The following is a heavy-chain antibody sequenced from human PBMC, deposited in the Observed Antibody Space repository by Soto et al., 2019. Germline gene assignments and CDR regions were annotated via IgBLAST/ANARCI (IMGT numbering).Heavy chain of an antibody. Sequence: HPGGSLRLSCAASGFTFSSYAMHWVRQAPGKGLEWVAVISYDGSNKYYADSVKGRFTISRDNSKNTLYLQMNSLRAEDTTVYYCARDKPGSSSWYFDYYYGMDVWGQGTTVTVS. CDR3: ARDKPGSSSWYFDYYYGMDV. CDR2: ISYDGSNK. J-gene: IGHJ6*02. CDR1: GFTFSSYA. V-gene: IGHV3-30-3*01. D-gene: IGHD6-13*01.